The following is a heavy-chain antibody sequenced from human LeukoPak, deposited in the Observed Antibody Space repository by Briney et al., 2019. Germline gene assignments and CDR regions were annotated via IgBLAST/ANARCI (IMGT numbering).Heavy chain of an antibody. CDR1: GFTISNYW. J-gene: IGHJ3*02. CDR3: ARGLRGATNAFDI. D-gene: IGHD1-26*01. CDR2: ISGSSSGI. Sequence: GGSLRLSCVASGFTISNYWMSWIRQAPGKGLEWVSYISGSSSGIYSADSVRGRFTISRDNAKNSLYLQMKSLSAEDTAVYYCARGLRGATNAFDIWGQGTMVTVSS. V-gene: IGHV3-11*01.